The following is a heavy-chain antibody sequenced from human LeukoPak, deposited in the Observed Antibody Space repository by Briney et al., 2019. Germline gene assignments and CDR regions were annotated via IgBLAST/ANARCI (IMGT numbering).Heavy chain of an antibody. CDR1: GGTFSSYA. D-gene: IGHD3-3*01. J-gene: IGHJ5*02. V-gene: IGHV1-69*13. Sequence: SVKVSCKASGGTFSSYAISWVRQAPGQGLEWMGGIIPIFGTANYAQKFQGRVTITADESTSTAYMELSSLRSEDTAVYYCARDSASGFWSGTNWFDPWGQGTLVTVSS. CDR2: IIPIFGTA. CDR3: ARDSASGFWSGTNWFDP.